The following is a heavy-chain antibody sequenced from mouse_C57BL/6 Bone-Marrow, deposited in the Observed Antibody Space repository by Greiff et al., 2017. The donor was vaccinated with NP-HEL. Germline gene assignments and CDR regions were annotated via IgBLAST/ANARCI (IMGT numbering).Heavy chain of an antibody. J-gene: IGHJ2*01. D-gene: IGHD1-1*01. V-gene: IGHV1-50*01. CDR3: ARDTTVVAPIGY. Sequence: QVQLQQPGAELVKPGASVKLSCKASGYTFTSYWMQWVKQRPGQGLEWIGEIDPSDSYTNYNQKFKSKATLTVDKPSSTAYMQLSSLTSEDSAVYYCARDTTVVAPIGYWGQGTTLTVSS. CDR1: GYTFTSYW. CDR2: IDPSDSYT.